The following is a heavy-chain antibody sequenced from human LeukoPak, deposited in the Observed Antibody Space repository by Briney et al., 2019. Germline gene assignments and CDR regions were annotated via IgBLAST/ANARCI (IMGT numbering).Heavy chain of an antibody. CDR2: ISGSGGST. CDR1: GFTFSSYA. D-gene: IGHD3-16*02. CDR3: AKIGCYDYVWGSYRCDEPDY. Sequence: GGSLRLSCAASGFTFSSYAMSWVRQAPGKGLEWVSAISGSGGSTYYADSVKDRFTISRDNSKNRLYPQMNSLRAEDTAVYYCAKIGCYDYVWGSYRCDEPDYWGQGTLVNVSS. J-gene: IGHJ4*02. V-gene: IGHV3-23*01.